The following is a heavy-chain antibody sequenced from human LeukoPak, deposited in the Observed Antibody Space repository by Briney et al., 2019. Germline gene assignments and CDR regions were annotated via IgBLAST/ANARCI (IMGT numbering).Heavy chain of an antibody. D-gene: IGHD1-26*01. CDR1: GYTFTGYY. CDR3: ARDVVSGSYSDY. V-gene: IGHV1-2*02. J-gene: IGHJ4*02. CDR2: INPNSGGT. Sequence: ASVKVSCKASGYTFTGYYMHWVRQAPGQGLEWMGWINPNSGGTNYAQKFQGRVTMTRDTSIGTAYMELSRLRSDDTAVYYCARDVVSGSYSDYWGQGTLVTVSS.